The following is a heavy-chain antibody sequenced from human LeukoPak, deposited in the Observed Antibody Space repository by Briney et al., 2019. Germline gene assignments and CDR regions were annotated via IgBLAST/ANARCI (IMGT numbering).Heavy chain of an antibody. CDR1: GFTFSSYS. CDR3: ARDLKQQLVLGAFDI. D-gene: IGHD6-13*01. V-gene: IGHV3-21*01. J-gene: IGHJ3*02. CDR2: ISSSSSYI. Sequence: GGSLRLSCAASGFTFSSYSMNWVRQAPGKGLEWVSSISSSSSYIYYADSVKGRFTISRDNAKNSLYLQMNSLRAEDTAVYYCARDLKQQLVLGAFDIWGQGIMVTVSS.